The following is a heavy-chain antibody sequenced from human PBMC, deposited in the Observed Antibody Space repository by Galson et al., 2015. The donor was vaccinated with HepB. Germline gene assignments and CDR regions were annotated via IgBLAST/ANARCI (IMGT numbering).Heavy chain of an antibody. Sequence: SVKVSCKASGYIFVSYAMHWVRQAPGQRLEWMGWINTVNGDTKYSQKFQGRVTITRDTSASTSYMELSSLRSEDTAMYYCARTSYYDNSGYYSLGGMDVWGQGTTVTSSS. CDR3: ARTSYYDNSGYYSLGGMDV. CDR1: GYIFVSYA. J-gene: IGHJ6*02. D-gene: IGHD3-22*01. V-gene: IGHV1-3*04. CDR2: INTVNGDT.